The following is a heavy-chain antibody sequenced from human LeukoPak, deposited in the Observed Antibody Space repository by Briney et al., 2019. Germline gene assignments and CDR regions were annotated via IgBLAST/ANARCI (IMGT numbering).Heavy chain of an antibody. J-gene: IGHJ3*02. D-gene: IGHD5-24*01. Sequence: SETLSLTCTVSGGTISSYYWNWIRQPPGKGLVWIGYIYYSGSTNYNPSLKSRVTISADTSKNQFSLKLSSVTAADTAVYYCAGRLWRRDGYNLSAFDIWGQGTMVTVSS. CDR2: IYYSGST. CDR3: AGRLWRRDGYNLSAFDI. V-gene: IGHV4-59*01. CDR1: GGTISSYY.